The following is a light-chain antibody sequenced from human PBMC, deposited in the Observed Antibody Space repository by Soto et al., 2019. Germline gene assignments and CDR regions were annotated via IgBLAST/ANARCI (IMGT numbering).Light chain of an antibody. V-gene: IGKV3-20*01. CDR3: QQYGISPPFT. CDR1: QSVTRF. CDR2: DIS. Sequence: EIVLTQSPGTLSLSVGDRATLSCRASQSVTRFFAWYQQKPGQAPRLLIYDISTRATGIPDRFSGSGSGTDFTLTISRLEPEDFAVYYCQQYGISPPFTFGPGTKVDIK. J-gene: IGKJ3*01.